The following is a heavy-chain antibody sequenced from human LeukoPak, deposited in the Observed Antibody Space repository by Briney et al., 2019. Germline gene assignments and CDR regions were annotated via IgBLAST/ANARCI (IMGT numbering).Heavy chain of an antibody. Sequence: GRSLRLSCAASGFNFGGYGMHWVRQAPGKGLEWVANINLDGSEKHYMDSVKGRFTISRDNAKNSLYLQMNSLRAEDTAVYYCARDTSPSIGVVGYDALDIWGQGTMVTVSS. V-gene: IGHV3-7*01. CDR2: INLDGSEK. J-gene: IGHJ3*02. CDR3: ARDTSPSIGVVGYDALDI. CDR1: GFNFGGYG. D-gene: IGHD6-13*01.